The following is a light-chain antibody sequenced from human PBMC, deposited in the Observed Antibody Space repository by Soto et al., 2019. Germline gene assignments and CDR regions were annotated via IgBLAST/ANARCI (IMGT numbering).Light chain of an antibody. V-gene: IGLV2-14*03. Sequence: QSVLTQPASVSGSPGQSITIFCTGTSSDVGRYNYVSWYQQHPGKAPKLIIYDVTNRPSGVSSRFSGSKSGNTASLTISGLQAEDEADYYCMSYTSSSTLYVFGTGTKGTVL. CDR3: MSYTSSSTLYV. CDR2: DVT. J-gene: IGLJ1*01. CDR1: SSDVGRYNY.